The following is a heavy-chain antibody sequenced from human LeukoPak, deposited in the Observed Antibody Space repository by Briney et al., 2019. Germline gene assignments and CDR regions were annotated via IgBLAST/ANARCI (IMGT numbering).Heavy chain of an antibody. CDR3: ARHAKYNYFDP. J-gene: IGHJ5*02. CDR1: GGPLISETYH. V-gene: IGHV4-39*01. CDR2: IHYSDST. Sequence: SETLSLTCTVSGGPLISETYHWGWIRQPPGKGLEWLWSIHYSDSTYYTPYLKTRITMSVDTSKVHFSLKLRSVTAADTAVYFCARHAKYNYFDPWGQGTLVTVSS.